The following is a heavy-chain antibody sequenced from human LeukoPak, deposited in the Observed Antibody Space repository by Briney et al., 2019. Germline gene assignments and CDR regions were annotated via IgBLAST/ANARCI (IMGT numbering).Heavy chain of an antibody. Sequence: GGSLRLSCAASGFTMSHYGVSWVRQAPGKGLEWVAVIWYDGSNKYYADSVKGRFTISRDNSKDTLYLQMNSLRAEDTAVYYCAREGQLVAYYFDYWGQGTLVTVSS. D-gene: IGHD6-6*01. CDR3: AREGQLVAYYFDY. V-gene: IGHV3-33*08. J-gene: IGHJ4*02. CDR2: IWYDGSNK. CDR1: GFTMSHYG.